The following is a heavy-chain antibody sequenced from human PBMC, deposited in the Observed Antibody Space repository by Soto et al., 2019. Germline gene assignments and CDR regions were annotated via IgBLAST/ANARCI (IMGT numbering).Heavy chain of an antibody. CDR2: IIPIFGTA. J-gene: IGHJ5*02. CDR3: ARGVGSGIYYNQYNWFDP. V-gene: IGHV1-69*13. D-gene: IGHD3-10*01. CDR1: GGTLSSYA. Sequence: GASVKVSCKASGGTLSSYAISWVRQAPGQRVEWMGGIIPIFGTANYAQKFQGRVTITADESTSTAYMELRSLISDDTAVYYCARGVGSGIYYNQYNWFDPWGQGTLVTVSS.